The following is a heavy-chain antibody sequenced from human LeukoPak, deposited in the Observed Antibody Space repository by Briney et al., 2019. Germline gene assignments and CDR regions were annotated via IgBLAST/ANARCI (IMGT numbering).Heavy chain of an antibody. J-gene: IGHJ4*02. CDR2: ISGSGNST. D-gene: IGHD2-15*01. V-gene: IGHV3-23*01. CDR3: AKVLVLVSANRYYFDY. Sequence: PGGSLRLPCAASGLTFSGSAMSWVRQAPGKGLEWVSLISGSGNSTYYADSVKGRFTISRDNSNNMLYLQMNSLRAEDTAIYYCAKVLVLVSANRYYFDYWGQGTLVTVSS. CDR1: GLTFSGSA.